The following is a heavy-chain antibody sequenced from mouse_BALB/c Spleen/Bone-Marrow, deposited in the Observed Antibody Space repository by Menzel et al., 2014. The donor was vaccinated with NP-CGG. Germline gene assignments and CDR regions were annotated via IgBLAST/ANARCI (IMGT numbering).Heavy chain of an antibody. CDR1: GYPFSSYW. D-gene: IGHD2-10*02. V-gene: IGHV1-80*01. CDR3: ARRYGDC. J-gene: IGHJ2*01. CDR2: IYPGDGET. Sequence: VQLQQSGAELVRPGSSVKISCKASGYPFSSYWMNWVKQRPGQGLEWIGQIYPGDGETNYNGKFKGNATQTADKSSSTAYMQLISLTSEGSAVYFCARRYGDCWGQGTTLTVSS.